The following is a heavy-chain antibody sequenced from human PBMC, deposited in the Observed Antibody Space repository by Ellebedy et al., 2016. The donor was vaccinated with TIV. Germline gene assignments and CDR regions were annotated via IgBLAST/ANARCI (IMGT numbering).Heavy chain of an antibody. J-gene: IGHJ4*02. CDR1: GFTFSDYY. Sequence: GGSLRLSCAASGFTFSDYYMSWIRQAPGKGLEWVSYISSSGSTIYYADSVKGRFTISRDNSKNTLYLQMNSLRAEDTAVYSCARDKSRTMIALEYWGQGTLVTVSS. CDR3: ARDKSRTMIALEY. V-gene: IGHV3-11*04. CDR2: ISSSGSTI. D-gene: IGHD3-22*01.